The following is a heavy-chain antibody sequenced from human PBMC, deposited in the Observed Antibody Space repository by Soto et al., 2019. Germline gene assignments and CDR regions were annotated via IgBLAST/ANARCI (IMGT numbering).Heavy chain of an antibody. CDR2: ISGSSSYI. V-gene: IGHV3-21*01. D-gene: IGHD6-6*01. Sequence: GGSLRLSCAASGFTFSSYAMSWVRQAPGKGLEWVSAISGSSSYIYYADSVKGQFTISRDNAKNSLYLQMNSLRAEDTAVYYCARDPSSDNWFDPWGQGTLVTVSS. CDR3: ARDPSSDNWFDP. CDR1: GFTFSSYA. J-gene: IGHJ5*02.